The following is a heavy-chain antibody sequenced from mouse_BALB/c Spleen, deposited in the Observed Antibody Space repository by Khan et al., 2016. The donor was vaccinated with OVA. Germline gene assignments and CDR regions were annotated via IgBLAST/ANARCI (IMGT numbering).Heavy chain of an antibody. CDR3: ARGNYYGYAMDY. Sequence: QLEESGPGLVKPSQSLSLTCTVTGYSITSNYAWNWIRQFPGNKLEWMGYISYSGSTKYNPSLKSRISITRDTSKNQFFLQLNSVTTEDTATYYGARGNYYGYAMDYWGQGTSITVSS. D-gene: IGHD1-1*01. V-gene: IGHV3-2*02. CDR1: GYSITSNYA. J-gene: IGHJ4*01. CDR2: ISYSGST.